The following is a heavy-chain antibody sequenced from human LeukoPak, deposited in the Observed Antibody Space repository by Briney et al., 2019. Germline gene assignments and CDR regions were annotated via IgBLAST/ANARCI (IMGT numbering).Heavy chain of an antibody. Sequence: GGSLRLSCAASGFTFSSYAIHWVRQAPGKGLDWVSSISGTSTYIDYADSVKGRFTISRDNAKNSLYLQMNSLRVEDTAVYYCVRDHQLRDPGCWGQGTLVTVSS. D-gene: IGHD5-24*01. J-gene: IGHJ4*02. V-gene: IGHV3-21*01. CDR2: ISGTSTYI. CDR3: VRDHQLRDPGC. CDR1: GFTFSSYA.